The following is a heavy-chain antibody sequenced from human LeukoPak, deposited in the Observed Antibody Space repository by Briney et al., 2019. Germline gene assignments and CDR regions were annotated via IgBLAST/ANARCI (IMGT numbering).Heavy chain of an antibody. CDR1: GGTFSSYG. CDR3: AGETSNYYYFDS. D-gene: IGHD4-11*01. J-gene: IGHJ4*02. V-gene: IGHV1-69*13. Sequence: SVKVSCKASGGTFSSYGINWVRQAPGQGLEWMGGIVPMYGTRNYAQKFQGRVIITADESTTTAYMELRSLRSEDTAVYYCAGETSNYYYFDSWGQGTLVTVSS. CDR2: IVPMYGTR.